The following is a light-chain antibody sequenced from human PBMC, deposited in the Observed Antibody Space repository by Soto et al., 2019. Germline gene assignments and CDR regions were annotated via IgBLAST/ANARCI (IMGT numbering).Light chain of an antibody. CDR3: LQYYSTGT. J-gene: IGKJ1*01. CDR1: QSVLYSSNNKNY. CDR2: GAS. V-gene: IGKV4-1*01. Sequence: DIVMTQSPDSLAVSLGERATINCKSSQSVLYSSNNKNYLAWYQHKPGQPPKLLIYGASTRESGVPDRFSGSGSGTDFTLTISSLQAEDVAVYYCLQYYSTGTFGQGTKVEIK.